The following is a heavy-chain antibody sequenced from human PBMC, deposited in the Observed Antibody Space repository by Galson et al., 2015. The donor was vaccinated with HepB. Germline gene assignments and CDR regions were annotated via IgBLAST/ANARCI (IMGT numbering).Heavy chain of an antibody. D-gene: IGHD3-16*01. J-gene: IGHJ5*02. CDR1: GFTFSNYW. CDR3: ARDWKSGWGAAFHLHWFDP. V-gene: IGHV3-74*01. Sequence: SLRLSCAASGFTFSNYWMHWVRQAPGKGLVWVSRINSDGSSRNYADSAKGRFTISRDNAKNTLFLQMNNLRVEDTAVYYCARDWKSGWGAAFHLHWFDPWGQGTLVTVSP. CDR2: INSDGSSR.